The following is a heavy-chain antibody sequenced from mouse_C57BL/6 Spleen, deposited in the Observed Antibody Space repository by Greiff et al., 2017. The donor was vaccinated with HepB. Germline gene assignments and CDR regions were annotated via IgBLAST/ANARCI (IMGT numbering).Heavy chain of an antibody. V-gene: IGHV5-4*03. CDR3: ARRYYTYYFDY. D-gene: IGHD2-12*01. Sequence: EVQLVESGGGLVKPGGSLKLSCAASGFTFSSYAMSWVRQTPEKRLEWVATISDGGSYTYYPDNVKGRFTISRDNAKNNLYLQMSHLKSEDTAMYYCARRYYTYYFDYWGQGTTLTVSS. J-gene: IGHJ2*01. CDR1: GFTFSSYA. CDR2: ISDGGSYT.